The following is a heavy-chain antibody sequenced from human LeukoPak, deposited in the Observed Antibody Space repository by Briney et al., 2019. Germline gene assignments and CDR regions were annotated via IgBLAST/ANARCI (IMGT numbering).Heavy chain of an antibody. V-gene: IGHV1-8*01. CDR2: MNPNSGNT. J-gene: IGHJ6*02. Sequence: ASVKVSCKASGYTFTSYVINCVRQATGQGLEWMGWMNPNSGNTGYAQKFQGRVTMTRNTSISTAYMELSSLRSEDTAVYYCARSSYYYYGMDVWGQGTTVTVSS. CDR1: GYTFTSYV. CDR3: ARSSYYYYGMDV.